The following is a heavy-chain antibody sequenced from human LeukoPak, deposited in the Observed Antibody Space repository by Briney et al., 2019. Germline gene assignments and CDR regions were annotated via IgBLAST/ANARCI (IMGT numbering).Heavy chain of an antibody. CDR3: ARDGDTVLTRGYYYYMDV. CDR1: RFTLGNFG. J-gene: IGHJ6*03. Sequence: GGSLTLSCPASRFTLGNFGMIWVRQAPGNWLEWVSGISASVGSTYHANSVKGRFTISRDNARNSLYLQMNCLRAEDTALYYCARDGDTVLTRGYYYYMDVWGKGTTVTVSS. V-gene: IGHV3-23*01. D-gene: IGHD4-23*01. CDR2: ISASVGST.